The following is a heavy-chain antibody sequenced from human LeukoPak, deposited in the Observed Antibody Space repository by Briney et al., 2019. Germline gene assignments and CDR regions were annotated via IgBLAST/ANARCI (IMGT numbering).Heavy chain of an antibody. CDR3: ARDPPFIIGTTFFDY. CDR2: ISSSSSYI. J-gene: IGHJ4*02. D-gene: IGHD1-20*01. Sequence: GGSLRLSCAASGFTFSSYSMNWVRQAPGKGLEWVSSISSSSSYIYYADSVKGRFTISRDNSKNSLYLQMNSLRAEDTAVYYCARDPPFIIGTTFFDYWGQGTLVTVSS. CDR1: GFTFSSYS. V-gene: IGHV3-21*01.